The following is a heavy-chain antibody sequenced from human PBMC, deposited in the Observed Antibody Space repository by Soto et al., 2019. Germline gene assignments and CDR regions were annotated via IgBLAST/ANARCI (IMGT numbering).Heavy chain of an antibody. Sequence: PSETLSLTCTVSGGSISSYYWNWIRQPPGKGLEWIGYIYYNGSTNYNPSLKSRVTISVDTSKSQFSLKLSSVTAADTAVYYCVRDFYDSSGYLDAFDIWGQGTMVTVSS. CDR2: IYYNGST. D-gene: IGHD3-22*01. V-gene: IGHV4-59*01. CDR1: GGSISSYY. CDR3: VRDFYDSSGYLDAFDI. J-gene: IGHJ3*02.